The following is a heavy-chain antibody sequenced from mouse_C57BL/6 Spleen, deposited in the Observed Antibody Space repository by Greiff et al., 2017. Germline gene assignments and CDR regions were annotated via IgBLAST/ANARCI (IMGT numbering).Heavy chain of an antibody. D-gene: IGHD1-2*01. Sequence: EVHLVESGGGLVQPKGSLKLSCAASGFSFNTYAMNWVRQAPGKGLEWVARIRSKSNNYATYYADSVKDRFTISRDDSESMLYLQMNNLKAEDTAMYYCVRDSLLSFDYWGQGTTLTVSS. CDR3: VRDSLLSFDY. CDR1: GFSFNTYA. V-gene: IGHV10-1*01. J-gene: IGHJ2*01. CDR2: IRSKSNNYAT.